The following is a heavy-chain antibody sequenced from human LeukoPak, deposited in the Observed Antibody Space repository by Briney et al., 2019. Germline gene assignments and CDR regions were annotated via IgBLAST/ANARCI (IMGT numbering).Heavy chain of an antibody. CDR3: ARHKTYVWVSYHPIDY. D-gene: IGHD3-16*02. CDR1: GGSFSGYY. J-gene: IGHJ4*02. Sequence: PSETLSLTCAVYGGSFSGYYWSWIRQPPGKGLEWIGEINHSGSTNYNPSLKSRVTISVDTSKNQFSLKLSSVTAADTAVYYCARHKTYVWVSYHPIDYWGQGTLVTVSS. V-gene: IGHV4-34*01. CDR2: INHSGST.